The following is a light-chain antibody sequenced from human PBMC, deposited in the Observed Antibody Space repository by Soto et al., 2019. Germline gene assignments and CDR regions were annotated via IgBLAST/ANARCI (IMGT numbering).Light chain of an antibody. Sequence: EIVLTQSPGTLSLSPGERATLSCRASQSVSSNFLAWYQQKPGQAPRLLIYGASSRATGIPARFSGSGSGTDFTLTISRLEPEDFAVYYCQQYGSSPWTFGRGTKMEIK. CDR3: QQYGSSPWT. V-gene: IGKV3-20*01. CDR1: QSVSSNF. CDR2: GAS. J-gene: IGKJ1*01.